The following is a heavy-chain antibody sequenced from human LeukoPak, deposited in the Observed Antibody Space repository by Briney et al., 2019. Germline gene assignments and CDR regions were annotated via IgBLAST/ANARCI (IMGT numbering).Heavy chain of an antibody. CDR3: AKDRLSGLRWDAFDI. J-gene: IGHJ3*02. V-gene: IGHV3-30*18. CDR2: ISYDGSNK. D-gene: IGHD6-25*01. Sequence: GRSLRPAWAASGFTFSSYGMHWVRQAPGKGLEWVAVISYDGSNKYYADSVKGRFTTSRDNSKNPLYLQMNSRRAEDTAVYYCAKDRLSGLRWDAFDIWGQGTMVTVSS. CDR1: GFTFSSYG.